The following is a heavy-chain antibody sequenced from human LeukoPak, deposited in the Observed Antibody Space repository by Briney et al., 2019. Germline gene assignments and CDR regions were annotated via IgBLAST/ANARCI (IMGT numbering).Heavy chain of an antibody. CDR2: IGTAGDP. D-gene: IGHD3-10*01. V-gene: IGHV3-13*05. J-gene: IGHJ6*04. Sequence: GGSLRLSCAASGFTFSSYDMHWVRQATGKGLEWVSAIGTAGDPYYSGSVKGRFTISRENARNSLYLQMNSLRAGDTAVYYCARGRRNYYGSGSYYRLSYYYYGMDVWGKGTTVTVSS. CDR3: ARGRRNYYGSGSYYRLSYYYYGMDV. CDR1: GFTFSSYD.